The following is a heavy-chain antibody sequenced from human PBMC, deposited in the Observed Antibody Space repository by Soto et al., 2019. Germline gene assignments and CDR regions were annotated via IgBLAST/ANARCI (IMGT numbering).Heavy chain of an antibody. CDR2: IFYSGCT. D-gene: IGHD5-18*01. V-gene: IGHV4-59*01. Sequence: SETLSITCTVAGGSIRSYNWTWIRQPPGKRLEWLGYIFYSGCTFYNPALKSRVTISIHTWKSQFSLQLTSVTAADTAVYYCARGAADTAQVDTWGQGTLVTVSS. CDR3: ARGAADTAQVDT. CDR1: GGSIRSYN. J-gene: IGHJ5*02.